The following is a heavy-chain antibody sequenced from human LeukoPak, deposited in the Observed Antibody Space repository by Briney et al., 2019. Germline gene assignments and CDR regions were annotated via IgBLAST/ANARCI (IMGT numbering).Heavy chain of an antibody. CDR1: GFTFSSYE. J-gene: IGHJ4*02. CDR2: ISSSGSTI. Sequence: GGSLRLSCAASGFTFSSYEMNWVRQAPGKGLEWVSYISSSGSTIYYADSVKGRFTTSRDNAKNSLYLQMNSLRAEDTAVYYCAREFFFDSSGYSQDYFDYWGQGTLVTVSS. V-gene: IGHV3-48*03. CDR3: AREFFFDSSGYSQDYFDY. D-gene: IGHD3-22*01.